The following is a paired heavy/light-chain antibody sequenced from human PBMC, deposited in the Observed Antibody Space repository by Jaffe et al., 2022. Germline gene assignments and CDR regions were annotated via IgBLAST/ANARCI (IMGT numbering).Light chain of an antibody. J-gene: IGKJ1*01. CDR1: QRILYSSNNKNY. V-gene: IGKV4-1*01. CDR3: QQYYRKNWT. Sequence: DIVMTQSPDSLAVSLGGRATLKCKASQRILYSSNNKNYLAWYQQKPRQPPKLLIYWASTRESGVPDRFSGSGSGTEFTLTISNLQAEDVAVYYCQQYYRKNWTFGQGTRVEI. CDR2: WAS.
Heavy chain of an antibody. CDR1: GYSFNSYD. Sequence: QVHLVQSGPEMKKPGASVRVSCEASGYSFNSYDINWVRQATGQGLEWLGWIDPRSGNTGYAQKFQGRIAMTTDTSTKTAFMELSNLSPDDTAVYYCARGDRDDSEEYASSSGDYWGQGTLITISS. D-gene: IGHD6-6*01. V-gene: IGHV1-8*01. CDR2: IDPRSGNT. J-gene: IGHJ4*02. CDR3: ARGDRDDSEEYASSSGDY.